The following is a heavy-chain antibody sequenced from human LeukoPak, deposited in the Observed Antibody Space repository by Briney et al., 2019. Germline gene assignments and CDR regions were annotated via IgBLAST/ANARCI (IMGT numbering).Heavy chain of an antibody. CDR2: IYYSGST. J-gene: IGHJ4*02. V-gene: IGHV4-39*01. CDR3: AGITMIVVVMKDY. Sequence: SETLSLTCTVSGDSISSSSYYWGWIRQPPGKGLEWIGSIYYSGSTYYNPSLKSRVTISVDTSKNQFSLKLSSVTAADTAVYYCAGITMIVVVMKDYWGQGTLVTVSS. D-gene: IGHD3-22*01. CDR1: GDSISSSSYY.